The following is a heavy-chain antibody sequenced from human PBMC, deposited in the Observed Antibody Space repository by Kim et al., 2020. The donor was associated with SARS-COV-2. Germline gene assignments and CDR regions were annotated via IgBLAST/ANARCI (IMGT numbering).Heavy chain of an antibody. CDR2: INPSGGST. Sequence: ASVKVSCKASGYTFTSYYMRWVRQAPGQGLEWMGMINPSGGSTSYAQKFQGRVTMTRDTSTSTVYMELSSLRSEDTAVYYCARASGITMIVVVTACGMYVWGQGTTVTVS. V-gene: IGHV1-46*01. J-gene: IGHJ6*02. D-gene: IGHD3-22*01. CDR1: GYTFTSYY. CDR3: ARASGITMIVVVTACGMYV.